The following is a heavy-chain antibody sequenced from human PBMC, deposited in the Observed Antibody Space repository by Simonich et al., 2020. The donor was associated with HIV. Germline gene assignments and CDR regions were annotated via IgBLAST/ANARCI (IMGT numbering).Heavy chain of an antibody. CDR1: VGSFSSYY. D-gene: IGHD3-3*01. J-gene: IGHJ6*03. V-gene: IGHV4-34*01. CDR2: INHSGNN. CDR3: AAGNGLLRFLEWEGTYMDV. Sequence: QVQLEQWGAGLLKPSETLSLTCAVYVGSFSSYYWSWFRQPPGKGVEWIGEINHSGNNNYNSTLKSRVTISVDTSDNQCSLKLSSVTAADTAVYYCAAGNGLLRFLEWEGTYMDVWGKGTTVTVSS.